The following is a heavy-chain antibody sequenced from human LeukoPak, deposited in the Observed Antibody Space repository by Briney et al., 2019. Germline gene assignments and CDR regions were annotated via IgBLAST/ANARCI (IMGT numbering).Heavy chain of an antibody. CDR2: VSGSGGST. D-gene: IGHD1-26*01. CDR1: GFTFTSYW. Sequence: PGGSLRLSCAASGFTFTSYWMHWVRQAPGKGLEWISVVSGSGGSTYYADSVKGRFTISRDNSKNMLYLQMNSLRAEDTAVHYCAKDREGSGSYYPDYWGQGTLVTVSS. J-gene: IGHJ4*02. CDR3: AKDREGSGSYYPDY. V-gene: IGHV3-23*01.